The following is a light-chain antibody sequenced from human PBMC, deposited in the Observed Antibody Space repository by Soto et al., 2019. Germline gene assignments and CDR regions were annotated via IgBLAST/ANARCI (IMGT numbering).Light chain of an antibody. CDR1: SSNIGAGYD. CDR2: GNS. V-gene: IGLV1-40*01. Sequence: QSVLTQPPSVSGAPGQRVTISCTGSSSNIGAGYDVHWYQQLPGTAPKLLIYGNSNRPSGVPDRFSGSKSGTSASLAITGLQAEDEAEYYCQSSDSSLSGSIFGGGTTVSVL. J-gene: IGLJ2*01. CDR3: QSSDSSLSGSI.